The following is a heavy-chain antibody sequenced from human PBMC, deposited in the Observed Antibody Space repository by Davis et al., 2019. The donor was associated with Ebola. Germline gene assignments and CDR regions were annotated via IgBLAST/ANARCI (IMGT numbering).Heavy chain of an antibody. D-gene: IGHD2-21*01. V-gene: IGHV1-18*01. CDR1: GYTFTNYG. CDR3: ARGGGSTYSGIDH. J-gene: IGHJ4*02. Sequence: ASVKVSCKASGYTFTNYGLTWVLHAPAQGLLWLVWISTTNGITNYAQKIQGRVTMTTDTSTSTAYMELRSLRSDDKAVYYCARGGGSTYSGIDHWGQGTLVTVSS. CDR2: ISTTNGIT.